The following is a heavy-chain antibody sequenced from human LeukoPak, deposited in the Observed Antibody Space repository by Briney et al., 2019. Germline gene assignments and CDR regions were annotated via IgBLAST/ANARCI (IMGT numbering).Heavy chain of an antibody. J-gene: IGHJ4*02. V-gene: IGHV4-59*08. D-gene: IGHD1-14*01. CDR3: ARVYGKYYFDY. Sequence: SETLSLTCTVSGGSISDYYRGWIRQPPGKGLEWIGYFYNSGSSTYNPSLKSRVTISVDTSKEQFSLKVNSVTAADTAVYYCARVYGKYYFDYWGQGTLVTVSS. CDR1: GGSISDYY. CDR2: FYNSGSS.